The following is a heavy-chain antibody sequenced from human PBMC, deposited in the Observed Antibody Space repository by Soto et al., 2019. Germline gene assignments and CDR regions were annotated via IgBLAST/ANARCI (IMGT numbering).Heavy chain of an antibody. CDR2: LIPIFGTA. CDR1: GGTFSSYA. D-gene: IGHD2-2*01. CDR3: ARDDIVVVPAAAYYYYGMDV. J-gene: IGHJ6*02. Sequence: QVQLVQSGAEVKKPGSSVKVSCKASGGTFSSYAISWVRQAPGQGLEWMGGLIPIFGTANYAQKFQGRVTSTADESTSTPYMELSSLRSEDTAVYYCARDDIVVVPAAAYYYYGMDVWGQGTTVTVSS. V-gene: IGHV1-69*01.